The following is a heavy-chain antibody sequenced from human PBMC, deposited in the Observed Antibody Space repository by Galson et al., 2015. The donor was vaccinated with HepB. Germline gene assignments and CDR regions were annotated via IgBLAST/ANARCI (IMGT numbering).Heavy chain of an antibody. Sequence: SLRLSCAASGFTFSSYAMHWVRQAPGKGLEYVSAISSNGGSTYYADSVKGRFTISRDNSKNTLYLQMSSLRAEDTAVYYCVKVYGSGWYRFQHWGQGTLVTVSS. D-gene: IGHD6-19*01. J-gene: IGHJ1*01. CDR1: GFTFSSYA. V-gene: IGHV3-64D*06. CDR3: VKVYGSGWYRFQH. CDR2: ISSNGGST.